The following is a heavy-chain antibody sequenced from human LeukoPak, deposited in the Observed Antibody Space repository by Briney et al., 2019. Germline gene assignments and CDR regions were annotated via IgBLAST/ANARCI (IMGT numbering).Heavy chain of an antibody. D-gene: IGHD2-2*01. CDR2: INPNSGGT. J-gene: IGHJ4*02. V-gene: IGHV1-2*02. CDR3: ARGCFSVGTSCYPFDY. Sequence: ASVKVSCKASGYTFTGYYMHWVRQAPGQGLEWMGWINPNSGGTNYAQKSQGRVTMTRDTSISTAYMELSRLRSDDTAVYYCARGCFSVGTSCYPFDYWGQGTLVTVSS. CDR1: GYTFTGYY.